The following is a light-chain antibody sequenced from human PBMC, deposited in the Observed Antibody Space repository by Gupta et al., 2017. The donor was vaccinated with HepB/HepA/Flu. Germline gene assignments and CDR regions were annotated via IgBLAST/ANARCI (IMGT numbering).Light chain of an antibody. J-gene: IGKJ2*02. CDR2: WAS. CDR1: QSILYNSNNKNY. Sequence: DIVMTQSPDSLAVSLDERATINCKSSQSILYNSNNKNYLAWYQQKPGQPPELLIYWASTRKYGVPDSFSGNGSGTDFTLTISNLQAEDVADYYCQQDVSFPCTFGQGTKLVIK. V-gene: IGKV4-1*01. CDR3: QQDVSFPCT.